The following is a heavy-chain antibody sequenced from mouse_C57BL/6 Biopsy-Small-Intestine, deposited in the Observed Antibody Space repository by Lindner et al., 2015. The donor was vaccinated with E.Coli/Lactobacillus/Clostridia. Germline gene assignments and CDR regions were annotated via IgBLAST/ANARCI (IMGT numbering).Heavy chain of an antibody. Sequence: SVKVSCKVSGGTFSDDSIIWVRQAPGQGLEWMGAIIPTFGIPNYTQRFRGRVTITAAESTNTAYMELSSLRSEDTAVYYCAKRRNYYESSGYDLWGQGTLVTVSS. V-gene: IGHV1-77*01. J-gene: IGHJ4*01. CDR3: AKRRNYYESSGYDL. CDR2: IIPTFGIP. CDR1: GGTFSDDS. D-gene: IGHD1-1*02.